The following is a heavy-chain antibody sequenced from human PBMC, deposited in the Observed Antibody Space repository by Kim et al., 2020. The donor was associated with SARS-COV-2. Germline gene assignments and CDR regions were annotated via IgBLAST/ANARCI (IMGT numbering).Heavy chain of an antibody. CDR3: AKDPRGRLLWFGELVYGMDV. V-gene: IGHV3-30*18. D-gene: IGHD3-10*01. CDR1: LTLSGYG. J-gene: IGHJ6*01. Sequence: LTLSGYGMDWVRQAPGKGLEWVAVISYDGSNKYYADSVKGRFTISRDNSKNTLYLQMNSLRAEDTAVYYCAKDPRGRLLWFGELVYGMDV. CDR2: ISYDGSNK.